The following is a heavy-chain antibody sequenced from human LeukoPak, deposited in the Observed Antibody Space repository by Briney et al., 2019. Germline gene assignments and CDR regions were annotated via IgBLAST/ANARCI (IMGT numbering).Heavy chain of an antibody. J-gene: IGHJ6*02. CDR3: ARTLYYYDSSGYYLYGMDV. V-gene: IGHV1-24*01. CDR2: FDPEDGET. D-gene: IGHD3-22*01. CDR1: GYTLTELS. Sequence: ASVKVSCKVSGYTLTELSLHWVRQAPGKGLEWMGGFDPEDGETIYARKFQGRVTMTRNTSISTAYMELSSLRSEDTAVYYCARTLYYYDSSGYYLYGMDVWGQGTTVTVSS.